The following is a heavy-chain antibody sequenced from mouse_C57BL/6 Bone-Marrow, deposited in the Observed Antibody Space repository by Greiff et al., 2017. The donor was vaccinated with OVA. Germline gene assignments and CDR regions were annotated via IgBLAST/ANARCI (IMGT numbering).Heavy chain of an antibody. Sequence: QVQLKQSGAELVKPGASVKLSCKASGYTFTSYWMHWVKQRPGQGLEWIGMIHPNSGSTNYNEKFKSKATLTVDKSSSTAYMQLSSLTSEDSAVYYCARGTGEYYFDYWGQGTTLTVSS. CDR2: IHPNSGST. D-gene: IGHD4-1*01. CDR3: ARGTGEYYFDY. J-gene: IGHJ2*01. CDR1: GYTFTSYW. V-gene: IGHV1-64*01.